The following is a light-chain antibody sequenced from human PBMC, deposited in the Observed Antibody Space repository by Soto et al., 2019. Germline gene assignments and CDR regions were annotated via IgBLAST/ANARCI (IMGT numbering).Light chain of an antibody. CDR3: QQYGVYYPRT. J-gene: IGKJ4*01. CDR2: RAY. Sequence: DIQMTQSPSTLSASVGDKVTITCRASQIIGDYLAWYQQKPGKAPVLLIYRAYTLESGVPPRFSGSGSGTEFTLTISSLQPDDFATYYCQQYGVYYPRTFGGGTKVEI. V-gene: IGKV1-5*03. CDR1: QIIGDY.